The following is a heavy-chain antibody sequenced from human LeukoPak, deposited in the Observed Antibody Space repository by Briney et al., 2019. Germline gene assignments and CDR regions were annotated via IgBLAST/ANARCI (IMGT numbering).Heavy chain of an antibody. CDR2: IRDDGSNE. CDR3: ASMGIGDSDY. Sequence: GGSLRLSCAASGLTFSTYGMHWVRQAPGKGLEWVAFIRDDGSNEYYADSVKGRFTTSRDNSKNTLYLQMNNLRPEDTAVYYCASMGIGDSDYWGQGTPVTVSS. V-gene: IGHV3-30*02. D-gene: IGHD2-21*01. CDR1: GLTFSTYG. J-gene: IGHJ4*02.